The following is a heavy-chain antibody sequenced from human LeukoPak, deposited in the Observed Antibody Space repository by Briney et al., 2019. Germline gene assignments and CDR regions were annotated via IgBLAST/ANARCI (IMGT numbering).Heavy chain of an antibody. D-gene: IGHD3-9*01. CDR3: ARGHAYYDILTGYSIYGMDA. CDR1: GGTFSSYA. V-gene: IGHV1-8*02. J-gene: IGHJ6*02. Sequence: GASVKVSCKASGGTFSSYAISWVRQAPGQGLEWLGWMNPNSGNTDYAQKFQGRVTMTRDTSINTAYMEVSSLRSEDTAVYYCARGHAYYDILTGYSIYGMDAWGQGTTVTVSS. CDR2: MNPNSGNT.